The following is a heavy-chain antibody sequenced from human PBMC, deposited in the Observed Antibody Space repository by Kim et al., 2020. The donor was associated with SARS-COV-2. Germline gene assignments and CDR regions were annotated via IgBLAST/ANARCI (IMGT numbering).Heavy chain of an antibody. CDR1: GFTFDDYA. D-gene: IGHD5-18*01. V-gene: IGHV3-9*01. J-gene: IGHJ4*02. Sequence: GGSLRLSCAASGFTFDDYAMHWVRQAPGKGLEWVSGISWNSGSIGYADSVKGRFTISRDNAKNSLYLQMNSLRAEDTALYYCAKEGYSYALGYFDYWGQGTLVTVSS. CDR3: AKEGYSYALGYFDY. CDR2: ISWNSGSI.